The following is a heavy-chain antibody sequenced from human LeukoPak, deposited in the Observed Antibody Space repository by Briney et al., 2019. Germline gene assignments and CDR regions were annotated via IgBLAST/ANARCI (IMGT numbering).Heavy chain of an antibody. D-gene: IGHD6-13*01. CDR2: INPNSGGT. V-gene: IGHV1-2*04. Sequence: ASVKVSCKASGYTFTGYYMHWVRQAPGQGLEWMGWINPNSGGTNYAQKFQGWVTMTRDTSISTAYMELSRLKSDGTAVYYCSRGRKGIAAAGTDFDYWCQGTLVTVSS. CDR1: GYTFTGYY. J-gene: IGHJ4*02. CDR3: SRGRKGIAAAGTDFDY.